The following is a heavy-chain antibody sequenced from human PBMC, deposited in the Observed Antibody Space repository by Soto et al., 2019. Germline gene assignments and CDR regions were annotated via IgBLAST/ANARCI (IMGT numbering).Heavy chain of an antibody. V-gene: IGHV5-51*01. CDR1: GYSFTTYW. CDR2: IYPGDSDT. Sequence: GETLKISCQASGYSFTTYWIGWVRQMPGKGLEWMGIIYPGDSDTTYSPSFQGQVTFSADKSISTVYLQWSSLKASDTAIYYCARDPRYYDTLTGSDYWGQGTLVTVSS. D-gene: IGHD3-9*01. CDR3: ARDPRYYDTLTGSDY. J-gene: IGHJ4*02.